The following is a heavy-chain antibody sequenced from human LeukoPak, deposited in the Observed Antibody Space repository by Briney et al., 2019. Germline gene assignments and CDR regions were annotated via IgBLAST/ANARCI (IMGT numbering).Heavy chain of an antibody. CDR2: IYHSGST. CDR3: AKNMAAARAFDI. D-gene: IGHD6-13*01. CDR1: GFTFSDYA. Sequence: GPLRLSCAASGFTFSDYALGWIRQPPGKGLEWIGSIYHSGSTYYNPSLKSRVTISVDTSKNQFSLKLSSVTAADTAVYYCAKNMAAARAFDIWGQGTMVTVSS. V-gene: IGHV4-38-2*01. J-gene: IGHJ3*02.